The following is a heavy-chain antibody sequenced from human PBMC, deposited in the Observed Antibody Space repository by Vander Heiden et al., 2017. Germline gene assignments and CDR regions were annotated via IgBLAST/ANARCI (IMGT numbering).Heavy chain of an antibody. CDR3: AKDIGVLVRGVLDY. D-gene: IGHD3-10*01. V-gene: IGHV3-9*01. CDR1: GFTLDDYA. CDR2: ISWNSGSI. J-gene: IGHJ4*02. Sequence: EVQLVESGGGLVQPGRSLSRSGAASGFTLDDYAMAWVRQAPGKGLEWVSGISWNSGSIGYADSVKGRFTISRDNAKNSLYLQMNSLRAEDTALYYCAKDIGVLVRGVLDYWGQGTLVTVSS.